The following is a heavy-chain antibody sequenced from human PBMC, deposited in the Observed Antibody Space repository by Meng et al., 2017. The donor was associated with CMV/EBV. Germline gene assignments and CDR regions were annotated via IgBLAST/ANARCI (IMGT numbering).Heavy chain of an antibody. J-gene: IGHJ5*02. Sequence: QVPLQRGGEGLLKPSEALSRTCAVYGGSFSGYYWSWIRQPPGKGLEWIGEINHSGSTNYNPSLKSRVTISVDTSKNQFSLKLSSVTAADTAVYYCARGGNWFDPWGQGTLVTVSS. V-gene: IGHV4-34*01. CDR1: GGSFSGYY. CDR2: INHSGST. CDR3: ARGGNWFDP.